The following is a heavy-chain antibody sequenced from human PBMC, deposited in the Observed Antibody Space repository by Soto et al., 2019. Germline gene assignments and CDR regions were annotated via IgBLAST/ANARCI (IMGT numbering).Heavy chain of an antibody. V-gene: IGHV3-33*01. CDR2: IWYDGSNK. D-gene: IGHD3-3*01. CDR1: GFTFSSYV. CDR3: ARESNYDYAFDI. Sequence: PGGSLRLSCAASGFTFSSYVMHGVRQAPGKGLEWVAVIWYDGSNKYYADSVKGRFTISRDNSKNTLYLQMNSLRAEDTAVYYCARESNYDYAFDIWGQGTMVTVSS. J-gene: IGHJ3*02.